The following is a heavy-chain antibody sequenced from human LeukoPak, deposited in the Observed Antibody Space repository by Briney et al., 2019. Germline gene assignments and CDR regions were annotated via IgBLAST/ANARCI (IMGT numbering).Heavy chain of an antibody. D-gene: IGHD6-13*01. CDR2: INPNSGGT. CDR3: ARDFYSSSWRPNWFDP. CDR1: GYTFTGYY. V-gene: IGHV1-2*02. Sequence: ASVKVSCKASGYTFTGYYMHWVRQAPGQGLEWMGWINPNSGGTNYAQKFQGRVTMTRDTSISTAYMELRSLRSDDTAVYYCARDFYSSSWRPNWFDPWGQGTLVTVSS. J-gene: IGHJ5*02.